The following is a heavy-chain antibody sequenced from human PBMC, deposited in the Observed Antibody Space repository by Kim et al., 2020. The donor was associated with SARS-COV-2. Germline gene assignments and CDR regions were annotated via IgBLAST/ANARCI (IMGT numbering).Heavy chain of an antibody. V-gene: IGHV1-24*01. Sequence: ASVKVSCKVSGYTLTELSMHWVRQAPGKGLEWMGGFDPEDGETIYAQKFQGRVTMTEDTSTDTAYMELSSLRSEDTAVYYCATDKYDSSGYYYYGMDVWGQGTTVTVSS. J-gene: IGHJ6*02. CDR2: FDPEDGET. CDR1: GYTLTELS. D-gene: IGHD3-22*01. CDR3: ATDKYDSSGYYYYGMDV.